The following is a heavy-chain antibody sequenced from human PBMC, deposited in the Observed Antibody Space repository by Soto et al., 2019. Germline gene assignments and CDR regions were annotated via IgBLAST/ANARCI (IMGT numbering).Heavy chain of an antibody. D-gene: IGHD2-8*02. Sequence: GASVKVSCKASGYTFTRYTMNWVRQAPGQRLEWMGWINPDNGNTKSSQKFQDRVIITRDTSASTAYMDLSSLRSEDTAVYYCARGTATGKLDPWGQGTLVTVSS. CDR3: ARGTATGKLDP. V-gene: IGHV1-3*01. J-gene: IGHJ5*02. CDR2: INPDNGNT. CDR1: GYTFTRYT.